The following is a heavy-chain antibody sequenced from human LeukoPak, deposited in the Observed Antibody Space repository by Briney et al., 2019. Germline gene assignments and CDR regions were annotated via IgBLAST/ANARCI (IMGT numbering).Heavy chain of an antibody. V-gene: IGHV1-2*06. J-gene: IGHJ5*02. CDR1: GYTFTGYY. CDR3: AKVPPSITAAGNWLGP. Sequence: ASVKVSCKASGYTFTGYYIHWVRQAPGQGLEWMGRINPNTGGTDYAQKFQGRVTMTRDTSITTAYMELSRLTSDDAAIYYCAKVPPSITAAGNWLGPWGQGALVTVSS. D-gene: IGHD6-13*01. CDR2: INPNTGGT.